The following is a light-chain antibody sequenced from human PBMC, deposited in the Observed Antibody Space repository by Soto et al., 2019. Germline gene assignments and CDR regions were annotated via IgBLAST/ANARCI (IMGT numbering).Light chain of an antibody. Sequence: SYELTQSPSVSMSPGQTAKITCSGDAMPRQYGYWYQQKPGQAPILLIYKNTERPSGIPERFSGSSSGTTVTLTISGVQAEDEADYYCQSVGNTGSLHVFGPGTKVTVL. CDR3: QSVGNTGSLHV. J-gene: IGLJ1*01. CDR1: AMPRQY. V-gene: IGLV3-25*02. CDR2: KNT.